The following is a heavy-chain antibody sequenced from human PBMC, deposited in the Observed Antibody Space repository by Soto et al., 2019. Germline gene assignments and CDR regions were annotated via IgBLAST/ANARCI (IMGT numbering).Heavy chain of an antibody. CDR1: VVSVSSNSAG. D-gene: IGHD1-26*01. J-gene: IGHJ4*01. CDR3: ARGEQYSGRIFDY. Sequence: SQTLSLTCAITVVSVSSNSAGCGWVRQSPARGLEWLGRTYHKSKWYYEYAVSVRGRITINPDTSKNQYSLQLNSVTPEDTAVYFCARGEQYSGRIFDYWGQGTLVTVSS. V-gene: IGHV6-1*01. CDR2: TYHKSKWYY.